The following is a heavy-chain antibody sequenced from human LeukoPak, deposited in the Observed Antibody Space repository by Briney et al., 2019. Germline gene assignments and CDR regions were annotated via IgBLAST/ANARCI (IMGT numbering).Heavy chain of an antibody. V-gene: IGHV1-69*13. CDR2: IIPIFGTA. CDR3: ARDRTELLAIYYYYGMDV. D-gene: IGHD2-15*01. J-gene: IGHJ6*02. CDR1: GGTFSSYA. Sequence: SVKVSCKASGGTFSSYAISWVRQAPGQGLEWMGGIIPIFGTANYAQKFQGRVTITADESTSTAYMELSSLRSEDTAVYYCARDRTELLAIYYYYGMDVWGQGTTVTVSS.